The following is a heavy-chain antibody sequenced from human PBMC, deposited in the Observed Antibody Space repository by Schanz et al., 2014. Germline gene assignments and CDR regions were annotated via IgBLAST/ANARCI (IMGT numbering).Heavy chain of an antibody. V-gene: IGHV1-3*04. CDR2: INTGSGDT. CDR1: EYSFTSYS. J-gene: IGHJ4*02. Sequence: QVHLVQSGAEVKRPGASVKVSCKASEYSFTSYSMHWVRQAPGQRLEWMGWINTGSGDTKYSQNFQGRVTITRDTAASTAYMELSSLRSVDTAVYSCARGIGGYGANNYIDYWGQGTLVTVSS. D-gene: IGHD5-12*01. CDR3: ARGIGGYGANNYIDY.